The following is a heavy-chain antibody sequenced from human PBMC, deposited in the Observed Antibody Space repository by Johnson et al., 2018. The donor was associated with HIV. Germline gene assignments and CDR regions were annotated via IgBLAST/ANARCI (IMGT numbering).Heavy chain of an antibody. J-gene: IGHJ3*02. D-gene: IGHD3-10*01. Sequence: VQLVESGGGLVQPGGSLRLSCAASGFTFSSYDMHWVRQATGKGLEWVSAIGTAGDTYYPGSVKGRFTISRENAKNSLYLQMNSLRAGDTAVYYCARIGYYDAFDIWGQGTMVSVSS. CDR2: IGTAGDT. V-gene: IGHV3-13*01. CDR1: GFTFSSYD. CDR3: ARIGYYDAFDI.